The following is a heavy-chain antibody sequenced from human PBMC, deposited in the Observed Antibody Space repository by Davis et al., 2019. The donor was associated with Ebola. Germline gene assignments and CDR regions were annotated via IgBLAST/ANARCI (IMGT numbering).Heavy chain of an antibody. V-gene: IGHV3-53*04. CDR2: IYSGGST. CDR3: ARVAGNWFDP. Sequence: GESLKISCVASGFTVSSNYMSWVRQAPGKGLEWVSVIYSGGSTYYADSVKGRFTISRHNSKNTLYLQMNSLRAEDTAVYYCARVAGNWFDPWGQGTLVTVSS. J-gene: IGHJ5*02. CDR1: GFTVSSNY.